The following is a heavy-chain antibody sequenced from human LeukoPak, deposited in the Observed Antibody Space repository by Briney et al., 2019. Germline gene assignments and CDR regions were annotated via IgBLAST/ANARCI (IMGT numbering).Heavy chain of an antibody. D-gene: IGHD3-22*01. CDR1: GGSISSSSYY. CDR3: ASHIPSTYYYDSSGINWFDP. CDR2: IYYSGST. V-gene: IGHV4-39*01. Sequence: SEPLSLTFTVSGGSISSSSYYWGWIRPPPGKGLEWIGSIYYSGSTYYNPSLKSRVTISVDTSKNQFSLKLSSVTAADTAVYYCASHIPSTYYYDSSGINWFDPWGQGTLVTVSS. J-gene: IGHJ5*02.